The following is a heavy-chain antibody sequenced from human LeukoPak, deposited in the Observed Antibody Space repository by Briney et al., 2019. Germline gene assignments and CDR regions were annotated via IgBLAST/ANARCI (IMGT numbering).Heavy chain of an antibody. V-gene: IGHV4-59*01. J-gene: IGHJ4*02. CDR1: GGSISSYY. D-gene: IGHD1-14*01. CDR2: IYDSVRT. CDR3: ARETQPHSYRIYYFDY. Sequence: SETLSLTCTISGGSISSYYWSWIRQPPGEGLEWIGYIYDSVRTNYNPSFKSRVTISVDTSKNQFSLSLSSVTAADTAVYYCARETQPHSYRIYYFDYWGQGTLVTVSS.